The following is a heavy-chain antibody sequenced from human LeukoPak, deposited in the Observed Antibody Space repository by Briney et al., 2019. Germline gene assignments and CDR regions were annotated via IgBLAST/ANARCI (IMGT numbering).Heavy chain of an antibody. V-gene: IGHV4-34*01. CDR2: INHSGST. CDR1: GGSFSGYY. Sequence: SETLSLTCAVYGGSFSGYYWSWVRQPPGKGLEWIGEINHSGSTNYNPSLKSRVTISVDTSKNQFSLKLSSVTAADTAVYYCARGDGDYWGQGTLVTVSS. J-gene: IGHJ4*02. CDR3: ARGDGDY.